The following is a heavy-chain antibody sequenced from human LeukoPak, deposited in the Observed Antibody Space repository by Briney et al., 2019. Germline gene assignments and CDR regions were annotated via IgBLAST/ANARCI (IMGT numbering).Heavy chain of an antibody. Sequence: GGSLRLSCAASGFTFDDYGMNWVRQAPGKGLEWVSSISSSGGYIYYADSVKGRFTISRDNAKDSLSLQMHSLRPNDTAVYYCARGTAAGHDYWGQGTLVTVSS. CDR3: ARGTAAGHDY. D-gene: IGHD6-13*01. J-gene: IGHJ4*02. CDR1: GFTFDDYG. CDR2: ISSSGGYI. V-gene: IGHV3-21*01.